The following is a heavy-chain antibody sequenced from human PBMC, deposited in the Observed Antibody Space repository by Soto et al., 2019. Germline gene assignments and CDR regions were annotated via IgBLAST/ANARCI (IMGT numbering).Heavy chain of an antibody. CDR2: ISYDGSNT. J-gene: IGHJ6*02. CDR1: GFTFSSYG. Sequence: PGGSLRLSCAASGFTFSSYGMHWVRQAPGKGLEWVSVISYDGSNTYYADSVKGRFTISRDNSKNTLYLQMNSLRAEDTAVYYCAKENYDSGGPELDGPGMAVWGQGTTVTVSS. D-gene: IGHD3-22*01. CDR3: AKENYDSGGPELDGPGMAV. V-gene: IGHV3-30*18.